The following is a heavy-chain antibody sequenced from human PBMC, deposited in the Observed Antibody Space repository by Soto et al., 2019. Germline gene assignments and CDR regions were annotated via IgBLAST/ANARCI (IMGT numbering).Heavy chain of an antibody. CDR3: AREISYVSGGHLYYGMDV. Sequence: PGGSLRLSCAASGFTFSSYSMSWVRQAPGKGLEWVSGFRTSGDGGTTYYADSVKGRFTISRDNSKNMLFLQMNSLRAEDTAVYYCAREISYVSGGHLYYGMDVLGQGTAVTVSS. CDR1: GFTFSSYS. CDR2: FRTSGDGGTT. D-gene: IGHD3-16*01. J-gene: IGHJ6*02. V-gene: IGHV3-23*01.